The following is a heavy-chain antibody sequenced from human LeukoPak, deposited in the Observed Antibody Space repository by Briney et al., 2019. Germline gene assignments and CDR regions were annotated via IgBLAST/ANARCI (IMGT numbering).Heavy chain of an antibody. CDR2: ISSSSSYI. Sequence: GGSLRLSCAASGFTFSSYSMNWVRQAPGKGLEWVSSISSSSSYIYYADSVKGRFTISRDNAKNSLYLQMNSLRAEDTAVYYCARDVPQVEVRGVFDYWGQGTLVTVSS. J-gene: IGHJ4*02. V-gene: IGHV3-21*01. CDR3: ARDVPQVEVRGVFDY. D-gene: IGHD3-10*01. CDR1: GFTFSSYS.